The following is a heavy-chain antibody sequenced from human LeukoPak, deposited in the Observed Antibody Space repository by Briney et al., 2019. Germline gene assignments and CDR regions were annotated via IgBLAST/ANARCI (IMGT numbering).Heavy chain of an antibody. J-gene: IGHJ4*02. CDR1: GFTFSSSA. V-gene: IGHV3-64D*09. D-gene: IGHD1-26*01. CDR3: VDDVSGSYTFDY. CDR2: INDNGRAT. Sequence: GGSLRLSCSASGFTFSSSAMHWVRQAPGKGLEYVSGINDNGRATHYGDSLKGRFTISRDNSKNTLYLQMSSLTAEDTAVYYCVDDVSGSYTFDYWGQGTLVTVSS.